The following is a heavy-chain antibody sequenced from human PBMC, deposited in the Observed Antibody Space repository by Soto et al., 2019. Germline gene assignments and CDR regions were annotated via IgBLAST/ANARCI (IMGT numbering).Heavy chain of an antibody. CDR3: AAGIAAAELYYYYYYGMDV. V-gene: IGHV1-58*02. CDR2: IVVGSGNT. Sequence: ASVKVSCKASGFTFTSSAMQWVRQARGQRLEWIGWIVVGSGNTNYAQKFQERVTITRDMSTSTAYMELSSLRSEDTAVYYCAAGIAAAELYYYYYYGMDVWGRGTTVTVSS. CDR1: GFTFTSSA. J-gene: IGHJ6*02. D-gene: IGHD6-13*01.